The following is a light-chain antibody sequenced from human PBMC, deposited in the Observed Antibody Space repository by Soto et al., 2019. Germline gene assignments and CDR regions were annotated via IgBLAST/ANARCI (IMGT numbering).Light chain of an antibody. CDR1: SSNIGSNT. J-gene: IGLJ3*02. V-gene: IGLV1-44*01. CDR2: SND. Sequence: QSVLTQPPSASGTPGQRVTICCSGSSSNIGSNTVNWYQHLSGTAPKLLIYSNDQRPSGVPDRFSGSKSGTSGSLAISGLQSEDEAHYYCSAWDDSLNSLVIGGGTKVTVL. CDR3: SAWDDSLNSLV.